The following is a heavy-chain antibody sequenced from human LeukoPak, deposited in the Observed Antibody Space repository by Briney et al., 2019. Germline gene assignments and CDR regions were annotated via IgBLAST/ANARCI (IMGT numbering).Heavy chain of an antibody. Sequence: GESLKISCKASGYIFTTYWIGWVRQMPGKGLEWMGIIYPGDSDTKYSPSFQGQVTISADKSISTAYLQWSSLKASDTAMYYCARPSSGTVLGLDYWGQGTLVTVSS. CDR2: IYPGDSDT. D-gene: IGHD1-26*01. CDR3: ARPSSGTVLGLDY. CDR1: GYIFTTYW. J-gene: IGHJ4*02. V-gene: IGHV5-51*01.